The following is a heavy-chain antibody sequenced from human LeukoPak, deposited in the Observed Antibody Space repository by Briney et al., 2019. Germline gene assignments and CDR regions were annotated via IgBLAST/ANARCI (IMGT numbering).Heavy chain of an antibody. V-gene: IGHV4-39*01. CDR2: VYDSGST. CDR3: ARRYWSGYYPTNNWFDP. J-gene: IGHJ5*02. D-gene: IGHD3-3*01. Sequence: SETLSLTCTVFGGSISSSSYYWGWIRQPPGKGLEWIGSVYDSGSTYYNPSLKSRVAISVDTSKNQFSLKLRSVTAVDTAVYYCARRYWSGYYPTNNWFDPWGQGTLVTVCS. CDR1: GGSISSSSYY.